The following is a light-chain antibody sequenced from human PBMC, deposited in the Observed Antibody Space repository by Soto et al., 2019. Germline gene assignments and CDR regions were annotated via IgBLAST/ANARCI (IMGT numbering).Light chain of an antibody. V-gene: IGKV3-15*01. J-gene: IGKJ1*01. CDR2: DAS. CDR1: QSINTK. CDR3: QKYDQWWT. Sequence: EIVMTQSPATLSVSPGEGATFSCRASQSINTKIAWYQLKPGQAPRLLIYDASIRATGIPARFSGSGSGTEFSLTINSLQSEDFGVYFCQKYDQWWTLGQGTKVDIK.